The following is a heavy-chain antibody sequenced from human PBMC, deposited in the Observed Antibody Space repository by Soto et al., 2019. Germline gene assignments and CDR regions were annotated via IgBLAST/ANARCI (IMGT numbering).Heavy chain of an antibody. CDR2: ISGGGDPT. D-gene: IGHD3-10*01. CDR1: GFTFNNYA. V-gene: IGHV3-23*01. CDR3: AKGRGGSGSLTPRVDF. J-gene: IGHJ4*02. Sequence: EVQLLESGGGLVQPGGSLRLSCAASGFTFNNYAMTWVRQAPGKGLEWVSAISGGGDPTSYADSVKGRFTVSRDGSKNTLYLQMRSLRAEDTALYYCAKGRGGSGSLTPRVDFWGQGTLVTVSS.